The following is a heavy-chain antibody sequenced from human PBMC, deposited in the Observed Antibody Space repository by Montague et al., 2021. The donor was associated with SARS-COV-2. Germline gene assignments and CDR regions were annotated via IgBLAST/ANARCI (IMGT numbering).Heavy chain of an antibody. CDR3: ARVRAVPAAMRIFTLGRSYYGMDV. J-gene: IGHJ6*02. D-gene: IGHD2-2*01. V-gene: IGHV4-34*01. CDR2: INHSGST. Sequence: SETLSLTSAVYGGSFSDYYWSWIRQPPGKGLEWIGEINHSGSTNYNPSLKSRVTISVDTSKSQFSLNMSSVTAADTAVYYCARVRAVPAAMRIFTLGRSYYGMDVWGQGTTVTVSS. CDR1: GGSFSDYY.